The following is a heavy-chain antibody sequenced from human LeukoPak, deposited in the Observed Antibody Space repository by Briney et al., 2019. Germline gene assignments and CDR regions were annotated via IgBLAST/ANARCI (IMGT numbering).Heavy chain of an antibody. J-gene: IGHJ5*02. D-gene: IGHD3-3*01. CDR3: ATLRRAVDYDFWSGYRTNWFDP. CDR1: GYTLTELS. CDR2: FDPEDGET. Sequence: GASVKVSCKVSGYTLTELSMHWVRQAPGKGLEWMGGFDPEDGETIYAQKFQGRVTMTEDTSTDTAYMELSSLRSEDTAVYYCATLRRAVDYDFWSGYRTNWFDPWGQGTLVTVSS. V-gene: IGHV1-24*01.